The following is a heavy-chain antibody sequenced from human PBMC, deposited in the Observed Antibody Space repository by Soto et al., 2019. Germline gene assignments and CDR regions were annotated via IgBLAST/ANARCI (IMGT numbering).Heavy chain of an antibody. CDR2: IRVSGGTT. V-gene: IGHV3-23*01. J-gene: IGHJ5*02. CDR3: AKGKGASAHFEPWSDP. D-gene: IGHD1-26*01. Sequence: GGSLRLSCAASGSTFSRYAMSWVRQAPGKGLEWVSIIRVSGGTTYYAGAVKGRLTISGDNSKNTLYLQMNRVRAEDLAVYYCAKGKGASAHFEPWSDPWGQGTLVTVSS. CDR1: GSTFSRYA.